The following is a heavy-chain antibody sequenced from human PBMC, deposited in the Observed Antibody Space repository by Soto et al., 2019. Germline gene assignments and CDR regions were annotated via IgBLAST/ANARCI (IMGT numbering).Heavy chain of an antibody. Sequence: SETLSLTCSVSGDAISNYYWSWIRQIPGRGPEWIGCVHESGSTDYNPSLKGRVTISLHTSKSQFSLSLRSATAADTATYFCARGTRALITSFFAYWGQG. V-gene: IGHV4-59*01. CDR3: ARGTRALITSFFAY. CDR2: VHESGST. CDR1: GDAISNYY. J-gene: IGHJ4*02. D-gene: IGHD3-16*01.